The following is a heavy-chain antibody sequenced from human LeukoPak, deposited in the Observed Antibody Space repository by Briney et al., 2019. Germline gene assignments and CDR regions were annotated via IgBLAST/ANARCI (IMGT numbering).Heavy chain of an antibody. CDR3: ARHLPLSVGTTGFDY. D-gene: IGHD1-26*01. CDR2: IYPGDSDT. V-gene: IGHV5-51*01. Sequence: GESLKISCKGSGYSFTSYWIGWVRQMPGKGLEWMGIIYPGDSDTRYSPSFQGQVTISADKSISTAYLQWSSLKASDTAVYYCARHLPLSVGTTGFDYWGQGTLVTVSS. J-gene: IGHJ4*02. CDR1: GYSFTSYW.